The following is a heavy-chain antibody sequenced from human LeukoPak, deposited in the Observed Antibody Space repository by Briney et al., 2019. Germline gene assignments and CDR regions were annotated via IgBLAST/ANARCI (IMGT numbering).Heavy chain of an antibody. CDR1: GGTFSSYA. J-gene: IGHJ4*02. CDR2: ISAYNGNT. V-gene: IGHV1-18*01. D-gene: IGHD6-6*01. CDR3: ARDSIAAREDFDY. Sequence: ASVKVSCKASGGTFSSYAISWVRQAPGQGLEWMGWISAYNGNTNYAQKLQGRVTMTTDTSTSTAYMELRSLRSDDTAVYYCARDSIAAREDFDYWGQGTLVTVSS.